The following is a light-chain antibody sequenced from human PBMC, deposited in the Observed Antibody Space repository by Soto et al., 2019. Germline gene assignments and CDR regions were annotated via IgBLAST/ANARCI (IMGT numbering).Light chain of an antibody. CDR2: DVS. J-gene: IGLJ1*01. CDR3: SSYTSVNLYV. V-gene: IGLV2-14*01. CDR1: SSDIGGYTH. Sequence: QSVLAQPASVSGSPGQSISISCTGTSSDIGGYTHVSWYQRYAGKAPKLMIYDVSSRPSGVSYRFSGSKSGNTASLTISGLQAEDEADYYCSSYTSVNLYVFGTGTKATVL.